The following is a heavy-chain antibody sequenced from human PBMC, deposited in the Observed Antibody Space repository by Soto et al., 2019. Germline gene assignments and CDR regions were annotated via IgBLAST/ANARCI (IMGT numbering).Heavy chain of an antibody. CDR3: ARGEEWGWRHDFDF. D-gene: IGHD3-3*01. CDR1: GFSVTTTY. V-gene: IGHV3-53*01. CDR2: LYSGGSA. J-gene: IGHJ4*02. Sequence: EVQLVESGGDLIVPGGSLRVSCAASGFSVTTTYMNWVRQAPGKGLEWVSVLYSGGSAAYAESVQGRFVISRDDSKHTVYLQMNTMGADDTGGYYCARGEEWGWRHDFDFWGQGALVTVSS.